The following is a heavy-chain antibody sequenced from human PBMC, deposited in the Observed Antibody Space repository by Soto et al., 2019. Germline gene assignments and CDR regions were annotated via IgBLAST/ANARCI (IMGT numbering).Heavy chain of an antibody. V-gene: IGHV1-69*01. D-gene: IGHD4-17*01. Sequence: QVQLVQSGAEVKKPGSSVKVSCKASGGTFSSYAISWVRQAPEQGLEWMGGIIPIFGTANYAQKFQGRVTITADESTSTAYMELSSLRSEDTAVYYCARALDYGDYVNYFDYWGQGTLVTVSS. J-gene: IGHJ4*02. CDR1: GGTFSSYA. CDR3: ARALDYGDYVNYFDY. CDR2: IIPIFGTA.